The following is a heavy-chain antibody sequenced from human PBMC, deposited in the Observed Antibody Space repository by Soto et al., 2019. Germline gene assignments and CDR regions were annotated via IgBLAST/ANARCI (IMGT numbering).Heavy chain of an antibody. D-gene: IGHD6-13*01. CDR1: GYTFTSYG. CDR2: ISAYNGNT. V-gene: IGHV1-18*01. Sequence: GASVKVSCKASGYTFTSYGISWVRQAPGQGLEWMGWISAYNGNTNYAQKLQGRVTMTTDTSTSTAYMELRSLRSDDTAVYYCASPSIVAASPTTYAMDVWGQGTTVTVSS. J-gene: IGHJ6*02. CDR3: ASPSIVAASPTTYAMDV.